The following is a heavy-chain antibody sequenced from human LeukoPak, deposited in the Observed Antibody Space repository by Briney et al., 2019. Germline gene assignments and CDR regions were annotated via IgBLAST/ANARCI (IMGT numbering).Heavy chain of an antibody. J-gene: IGHJ4*02. CDR2: IYYSGST. CDR1: GGSISSSSYY. V-gene: IGHV4-39*01. D-gene: IGHD5-24*01. Sequence: SETLSLTCTVSGGSISSSSYYWGWIRQPPGKGPEWIGSIYYSGSTYYNPSLKSRVTISVDTSKNQFSLKLSSVTAADTAVYYCASDRDGYNYADYWGQGTLVTVSS. CDR3: ASDRDGYNYADY.